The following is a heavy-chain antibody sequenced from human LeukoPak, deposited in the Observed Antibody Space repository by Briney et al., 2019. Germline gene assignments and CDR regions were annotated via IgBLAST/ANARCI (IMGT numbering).Heavy chain of an antibody. CDR2: VNESGST. V-gene: IGHV4-34*01. J-gene: IGHJ4*02. CDR3: ARPGWFGELYKGYYFDY. CDR1: GESFSGYY. Sequence: SETLSLTCAVCGESFSGYYWSWIRQPPGKGLEWIGEVNESGSTNYNPSLKSRVTISVDTSKNQFSLKLSSVTAADTAVYYCARPGWFGELYKGYYFDYWSQGTLVTVSS. D-gene: IGHD3-10*01.